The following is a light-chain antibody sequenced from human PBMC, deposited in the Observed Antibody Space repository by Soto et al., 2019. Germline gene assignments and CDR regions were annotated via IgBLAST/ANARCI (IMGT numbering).Light chain of an antibody. CDR1: SSNIGSNY. CDR3: AAWDDSLSGVL. Sequence: QLVLTQPPSASGTPGQRVTISCSGSSSNIGSNYVYWYQQLPGTAPKLLIYSNNLRPSGVPDRFSGSKSGTSASLAISGLQSEDEADYYCAAWDDSLSGVLFGGGTKLTVL. J-gene: IGLJ2*01. V-gene: IGLV1-47*02. CDR2: SNN.